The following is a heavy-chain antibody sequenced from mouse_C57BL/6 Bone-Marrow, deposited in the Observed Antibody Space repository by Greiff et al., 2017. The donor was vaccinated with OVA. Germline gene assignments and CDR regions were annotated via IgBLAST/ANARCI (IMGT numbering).Heavy chain of an antibody. J-gene: IGHJ4*01. CDR3: ARSNWDVDYAMDY. D-gene: IGHD4-1*01. CDR2: IHPNSGST. Sequence: VKLQQPGAELVKPGASVKLSCKASGYTFTSYWMHWVKQRPGQGLEWIGMIHPNSGSTNYNEKFKSKATLTVDKSSSTAYMQLSSLTSEDSAVYYCARSNWDVDYAMDYWGQGTSVTVSS. V-gene: IGHV1-64*01. CDR1: GYTFTSYW.